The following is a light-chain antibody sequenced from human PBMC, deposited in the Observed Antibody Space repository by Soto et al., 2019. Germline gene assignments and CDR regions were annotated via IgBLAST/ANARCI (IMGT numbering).Light chain of an antibody. CDR1: SSSIGSNY. CDR3: GTWDNSLSAGV. Sequence: QCELTKPPSGYAAPRQEVTITRYGSSSSIGSNYVSWFQQLPGTAPKLLISENNKRPSGIPDRFSGSKSGTSATLDITGLQTGDEADYYCGTWDNSLSAGVFGTGTKVTVL. CDR2: ENN. J-gene: IGLJ1*01. V-gene: IGLV1-51*02.